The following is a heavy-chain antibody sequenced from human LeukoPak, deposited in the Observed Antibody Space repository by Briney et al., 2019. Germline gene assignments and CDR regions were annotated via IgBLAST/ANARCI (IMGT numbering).Heavy chain of an antibody. CDR3: ARVRDYGGNSPIDY. CDR2: ISSSGSTI. CDR1: GFTFSSYE. D-gene: IGHD4-23*01. J-gene: IGHJ4*02. Sequence: GGSLRLSCAASGFTFSSYEMNWVRQAPGKGLEGVSYISSSGSTIYYADSVKGRFTISRDNAKNSLYLQMNSLRAEDTAVYYCARVRDYGGNSPIDYWGQGTLVTVSS. V-gene: IGHV3-48*03.